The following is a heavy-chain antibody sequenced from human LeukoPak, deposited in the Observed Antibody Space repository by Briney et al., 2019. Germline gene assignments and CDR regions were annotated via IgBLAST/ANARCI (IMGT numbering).Heavy chain of an antibody. CDR3: AINSKDYYGSGSYFGY. V-gene: IGHV1-2*04. CDR1: GYTFTGYY. Sequence: ASVKVSCKASGYTFTGYYMRWVRQAPGQGLEWMGWINPNSGGTNYAQKFQGWVTMTRDTSISTAYMELSRLRSDDTAVYYCAINSKDYYGSGSYFGYWGQGTLVTVSS. CDR2: INPNSGGT. D-gene: IGHD3-10*01. J-gene: IGHJ4*02.